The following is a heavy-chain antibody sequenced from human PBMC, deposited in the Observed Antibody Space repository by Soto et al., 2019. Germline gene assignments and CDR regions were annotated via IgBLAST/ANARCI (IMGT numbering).Heavy chain of an antibody. CDR3: AKSFSSTMVRGVTTFDY. D-gene: IGHD3-10*01. Sequence: VGSLRLSCAASGFTFSSYAMSWVRQAPGKGLEWVSAISGSGGSTYYADSVKGRFTISRDNSKNTLYLQMNILRAEDTAVYYCAKSFSSTMVRGVTTFDYWGQGTLVTVSS. V-gene: IGHV3-23*01. CDR2: ISGSGGST. CDR1: GFTFSSYA. J-gene: IGHJ4*02.